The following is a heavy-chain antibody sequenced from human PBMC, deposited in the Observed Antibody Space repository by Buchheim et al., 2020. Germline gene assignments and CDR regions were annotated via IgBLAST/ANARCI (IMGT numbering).Heavy chain of an antibody. J-gene: IGHJ4*02. D-gene: IGHD6-13*01. CDR3: ARILPGIAAAGAMDSAVNYFDY. CDR1: GFTFSSYA. CDR2: ISYDGSNK. Sequence: QVQLVESGGGVVQPGRSLRLSCAASGFTFSSYAMHWVRQAPGKGLEWVAVISYDGSNKYYADSVKGRFTISRDNSKNTLYLQMNSLRAEDTAVYYCARILPGIAAAGAMDSAVNYFDYWGQGTL. V-gene: IGHV3-30-3*01.